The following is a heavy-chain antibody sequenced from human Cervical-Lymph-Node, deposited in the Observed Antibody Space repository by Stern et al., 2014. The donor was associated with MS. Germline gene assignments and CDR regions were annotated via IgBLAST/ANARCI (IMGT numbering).Heavy chain of an antibody. V-gene: IGHV3-7*01. D-gene: IGHD2/OR15-2a*01. Sequence: EDQLVESGGGLVQPGGSLRLSCAASGFTFSRYWMTWVRQAPGKGLEWVANIKEDGSEKYYVDSVRGRFTISRDNAKDSLYLHMDSLRVEDTALYYCARAYEYYSEGGYWGQGTLVTVSS. CDR3: ARAYEYYSEGGY. J-gene: IGHJ4*02. CDR2: IKEDGSEK. CDR1: GFTFSRYW.